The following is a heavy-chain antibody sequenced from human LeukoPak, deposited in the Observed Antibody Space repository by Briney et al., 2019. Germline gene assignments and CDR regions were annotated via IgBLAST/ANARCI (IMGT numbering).Heavy chain of an antibody. Sequence: SETLSLTCTVSGGSISSYYWSWIRQPPGKGLEWIGYIYYSGSTNYNPSLKSRVTIPVDTSKNQFSLKLSSVTAADTAVYYCARGIRYSYYYYYMDVWGKGTTVTISS. V-gene: IGHV4-59*01. CDR3: ARGIRYSYYYYYMDV. CDR2: IYYSGST. CDR1: GGSISSYY. J-gene: IGHJ6*03. D-gene: IGHD3-3*01.